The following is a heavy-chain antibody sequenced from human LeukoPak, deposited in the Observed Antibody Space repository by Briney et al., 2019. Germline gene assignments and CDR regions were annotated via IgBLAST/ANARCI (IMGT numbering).Heavy chain of an antibody. CDR3: ARGTYCGGDCWNWFDP. Sequence: PSETQSLTCTVSGASISSYYWSWIRQPPGKGLEWIGYIYYSGSTNYNPSLRSRVTMSVDTSKNEFSLRLSSVTAADTAVYYCARGTYCGGDCWNWFDPWGQGTLVIVSS. J-gene: IGHJ5*02. CDR2: IYYSGST. V-gene: IGHV4-59*01. CDR1: GASISSYY. D-gene: IGHD2-21*02.